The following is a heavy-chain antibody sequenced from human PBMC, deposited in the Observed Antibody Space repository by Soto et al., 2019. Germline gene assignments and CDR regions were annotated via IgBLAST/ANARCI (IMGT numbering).Heavy chain of an antibody. CDR3: ARRGQFGELPNWFDP. V-gene: IGHV1-69*13. CDR2: IIPIFGTA. CDR1: GGTFSSYA. Sequence: SVKVSCKASGGTFSSYAFSWVRQAPGQGLEWMGGIIPIFGTANYAQKFKGRVTITAAESTSTAYTERSSLRAEDRAGYYGARRGQFGELPNWFDPWGQGTLVTVSS. D-gene: IGHD3-10*01. J-gene: IGHJ5*02.